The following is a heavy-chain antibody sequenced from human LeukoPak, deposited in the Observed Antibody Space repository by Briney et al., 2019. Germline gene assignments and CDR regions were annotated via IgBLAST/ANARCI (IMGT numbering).Heavy chain of an antibody. CDR1: GGSISSYY. J-gene: IGHJ4*02. Sequence: KPSETLSLTCTVSGGSISSYYWSWIRQPPGKGLEWIGYIYYSGSTNYNPSLKSRVTISVDTSKNQFSLKLSSVTAADTAVYYCARRDGYIYTFDYWGQGTLVTVSS. CDR3: ARRDGYIYTFDY. CDR2: IYYSGST. V-gene: IGHV4-59*08. D-gene: IGHD5-24*01.